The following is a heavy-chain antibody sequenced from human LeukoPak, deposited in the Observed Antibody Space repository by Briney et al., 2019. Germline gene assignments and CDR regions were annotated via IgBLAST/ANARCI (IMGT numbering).Heavy chain of an antibody. Sequence: PGGSLRLSCAASGFTFSSYAMHWVRQAPGKGLEWVAVISYDGSTKYYADSVKGRFTISRDNSKNTLYLQMNSLRAEDTAVYYCARDPDYSGSYILYYFDYWGQGTLVTVSS. CDR3: ARDPDYSGSYILYYFDY. D-gene: IGHD1-26*01. J-gene: IGHJ4*02. V-gene: IGHV3-30-3*01. CDR2: ISYDGSTK. CDR1: GFTFSSYA.